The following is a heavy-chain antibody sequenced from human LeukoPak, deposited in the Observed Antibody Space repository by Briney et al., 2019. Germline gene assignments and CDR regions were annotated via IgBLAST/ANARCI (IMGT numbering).Heavy chain of an antibody. CDR2: VNAGNGNT. CDR3: ARELNDFWSGYYYMDV. CDR1: GYTFTSYA. J-gene: IGHJ6*03. Sequence: ASVKVSCKASGYTFTSYAMHWVRQAPGQRLEWMGWVNAGNGNTKYSQEFQGRVTITRDTSASTAYMELSSLRSEDMAVYYCARELNDFWSGYYYMDVWGKGTTVTVSS. D-gene: IGHD3-3*01. V-gene: IGHV1-3*03.